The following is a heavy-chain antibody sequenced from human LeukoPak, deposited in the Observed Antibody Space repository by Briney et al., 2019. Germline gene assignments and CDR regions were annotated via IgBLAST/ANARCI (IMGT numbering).Heavy chain of an antibody. V-gene: IGHV1-18*01. Sequence: ASVKVSCKASGYTFTSYGISWVRQAPGRGLEWMGWISAYNGNTNYAQKLQGRVTMTTDTSTSTAYMELRSLRSDDTAVYYCARVGVQWLVYYYYYMDVWGKGTTVTISS. CDR2: ISAYNGNT. D-gene: IGHD6-19*01. CDR1: GYTFTSYG. J-gene: IGHJ6*03. CDR3: ARVGVQWLVYYYYYMDV.